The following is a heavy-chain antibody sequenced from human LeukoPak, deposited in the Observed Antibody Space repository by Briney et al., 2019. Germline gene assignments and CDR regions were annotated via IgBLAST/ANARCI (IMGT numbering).Heavy chain of an antibody. CDR2: ISGSGGST. CDR1: GFTFSSYA. Sequence: GGSLRLSCAASGFTFSSYAMSWVRQAPGKGLEWVSAISGSGGSTYYADSVKGRFTISRGNSKNTLYLQMNSLRAEDTAVYYCAKGPLLWFGELMSEDAFDIWGQGTMVTVSS. CDR3: AKGPLLWFGELMSEDAFDI. J-gene: IGHJ3*02. V-gene: IGHV3-23*01. D-gene: IGHD3-10*01.